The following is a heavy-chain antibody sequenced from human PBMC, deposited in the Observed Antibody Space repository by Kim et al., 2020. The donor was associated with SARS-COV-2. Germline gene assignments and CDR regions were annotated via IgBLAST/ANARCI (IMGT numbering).Heavy chain of an antibody. V-gene: IGHV3-23*01. Sequence: ANSVRGRFTISRDNSKNTMYLQMNSLRVDDTAIYYCVKDRDDSGDFVFDIWGQGTLVTVSS. D-gene: IGHD4-17*01. J-gene: IGHJ4*02. CDR3: VKDRDDSGDFVFDI.